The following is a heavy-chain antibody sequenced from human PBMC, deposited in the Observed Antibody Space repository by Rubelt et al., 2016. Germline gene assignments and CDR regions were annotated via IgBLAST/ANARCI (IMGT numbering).Heavy chain of an antibody. CDR2: IDWDDDK. CDR1: GFSLSTSGMC. J-gene: IGHJ4*02. CDR3: ARLVAGLPFDY. V-gene: IGHV2-70*01. Sequence: QVTLRESGPALVKPTQTLTLTCTFSGFSLSTSGMCVNWIRQPPGKALEWLALIDWDDDKYYSPSLQTRLTISKDTSKNQVVLTVTSMDPVDTATYYCARLVAGLPFDYWGQGSLVTVSS. D-gene: IGHD6-19*01.